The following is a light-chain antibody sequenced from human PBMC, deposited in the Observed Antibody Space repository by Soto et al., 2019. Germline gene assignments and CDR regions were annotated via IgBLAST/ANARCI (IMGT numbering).Light chain of an antibody. CDR2: GAS. J-gene: IGKJ1*01. V-gene: IGKV3-15*01. CDR3: QQYNNWPVT. Sequence: EIVMAQSLATLSVSPGEGATLSCRAGQSVSSNLAWYQHKPGQAPRLLIFGASTRATGIPARFSARGSGAQFTLTISSLQSEDFAVYYCQQYNNWPVTFGQGTKVEIQ. CDR1: QSVSSN.